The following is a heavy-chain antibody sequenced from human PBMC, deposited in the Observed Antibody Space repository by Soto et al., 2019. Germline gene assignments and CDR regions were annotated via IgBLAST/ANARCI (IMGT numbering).Heavy chain of an antibody. Sequence: QVQLVQSGAEVKKPGSSVKVSCKASGGTFSSYTISWVRQAPGQGLEWMGRIIPILGIANYAQKFQGRVTITEEKSTSTAYMELSRLRSEDTAVYYCARRASGVDGYVLVWSLYGAFDIWGQGTMVTVSS. CDR1: GGTFSSYT. J-gene: IGHJ3*02. V-gene: IGHV1-69*02. CDR3: ARRASGVDGYVLVWSLYGAFDI. D-gene: IGHD5-12*01. CDR2: IIPILGIA.